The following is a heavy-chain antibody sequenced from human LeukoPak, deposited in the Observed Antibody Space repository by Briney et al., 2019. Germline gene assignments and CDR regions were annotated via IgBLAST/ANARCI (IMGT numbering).Heavy chain of an antibody. V-gene: IGHV1-46*01. D-gene: IGHD3-22*01. J-gene: IGHJ3*02. CDR1: GYTFTSYY. CDR3: ARGRNYYDSSRYYYEGDAFDI. CDR2: INPSGGSI. Sequence: ASVTVSCKASGYTFTSYYMYWVRQAPGQGLEWMGIINPSGGSIRYAQKFQGRVTMTRDTSTSTVYMELSSLRSEDTAVYYCARGRNYYDSSRYYYEGDAFDIWGQGTMVTVSS.